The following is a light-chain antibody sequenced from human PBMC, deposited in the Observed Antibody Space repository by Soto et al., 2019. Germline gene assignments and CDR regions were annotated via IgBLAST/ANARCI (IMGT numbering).Light chain of an antibody. CDR3: QQYDAWPPGT. V-gene: IGKV3-15*01. Sequence: DIVMTQSPAFVSASLGARVTLSCRASRTIDTYLACFQHRLGQPPRLLIFGASVSAPGVPPRFSGGGSGTEFTLTINRLRSEDFAVYFCQQYDAWPPGTFGGGTTVEI. J-gene: IGKJ4*01. CDR1: RTIDTY. CDR2: GAS.